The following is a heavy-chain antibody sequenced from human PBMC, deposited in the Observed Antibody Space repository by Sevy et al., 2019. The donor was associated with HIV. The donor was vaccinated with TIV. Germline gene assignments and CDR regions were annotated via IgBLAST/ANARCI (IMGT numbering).Heavy chain of an antibody. D-gene: IGHD2-15*01. CDR1: GFPFSSYA. Sequence: AGGSLRLSCAASGFPFSSYAMNWVRQGPGKGLEWVSATGGRGGATYYADSVKGRFTISRDNSKNTLYLQMDSLRAEDTAVYYCAKDVVAVVGDAFDVWGQGTMVTVSS. CDR3: AKDVVAVVGDAFDV. V-gene: IGHV3-23*01. CDR2: TGGRGGAT. J-gene: IGHJ3*01.